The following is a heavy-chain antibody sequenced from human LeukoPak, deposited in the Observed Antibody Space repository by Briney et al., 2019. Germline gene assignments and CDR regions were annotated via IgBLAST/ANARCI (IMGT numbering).Heavy chain of an antibody. V-gene: IGHV3-33*01. Sequence: GGSLRLSCAASGFTFSSYGMHWVRQAPGKGLEWVAVIWYDGSNKYYADSVKGRFTISRDNSKNTLYLQMNSLRAEDTAVYYCARDGSSSWDYFDYWGQGTLVTVSS. CDR1: GFTFSSYG. CDR3: ARDGSSSWDYFDY. CDR2: IWYDGSNK. J-gene: IGHJ4*02. D-gene: IGHD6-13*01.